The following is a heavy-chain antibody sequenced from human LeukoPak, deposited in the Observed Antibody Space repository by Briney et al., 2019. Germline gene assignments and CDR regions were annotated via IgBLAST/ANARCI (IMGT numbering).Heavy chain of an antibody. CDR2: IIPIFATA. CDR1: GGTFSNYA. V-gene: IGHV1-69*05. Sequence: SVKVSCKASGGTFSNYAVSWVRQAPGQGLEWMGGIIPIFATANYAQRFQGRVTITTDESTTTAYMELSSLRSDDTAVYYCAREGPLDYTSSLHYWGQGTLVTVSS. CDR3: AREGPLDYTSSLHY. J-gene: IGHJ4*02. D-gene: IGHD2-2*02.